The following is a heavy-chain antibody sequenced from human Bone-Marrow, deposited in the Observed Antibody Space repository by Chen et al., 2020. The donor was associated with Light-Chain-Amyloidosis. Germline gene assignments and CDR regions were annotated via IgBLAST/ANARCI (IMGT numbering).Heavy chain of an antibody. D-gene: IGHD5-12*01. CDR3: ARRRDGYNVDY. Sequence: EVQLEQSGPEVKKPGESLKISCKGSGYTFPNYWIGWVRQMPGKGLAWMGVIYPDDSDARYSPSFEGQVTISADKSITTAYLQWRSLKASDTAMYYCARRRDGYNVDYWGQGTLVTVSS. V-gene: IGHV5-51*01. CDR1: GYTFPNYW. CDR2: IYPDDSDA. J-gene: IGHJ4*02.